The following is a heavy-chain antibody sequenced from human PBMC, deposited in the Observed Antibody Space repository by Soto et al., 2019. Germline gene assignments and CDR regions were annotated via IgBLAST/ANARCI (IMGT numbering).Heavy chain of an antibody. D-gene: IGHD1-26*01. V-gene: IGHV4-31*02. CDR1: GASTVSHYH. CDR2: IFNSGTT. CDR3: ALALGPTTGLDY. Sequence: SETLSLTCSVSGASTVSHYHWTWIRQPPGKGLEWMGYIFNSGTTFYNPSLTSRLSISMDTSGNHFSLELRSVTAADTAVHYCALALGPTTGLDYWGQGTLVTVS. J-gene: IGHJ4*02.